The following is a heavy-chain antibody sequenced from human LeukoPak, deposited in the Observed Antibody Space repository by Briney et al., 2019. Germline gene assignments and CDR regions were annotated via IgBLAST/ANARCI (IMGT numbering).Heavy chain of an antibody. V-gene: IGHV1-46*01. CDR1: GYTFTGYY. CDR2: INPSGDST. D-gene: IGHD6-25*01. Sequence: ASVKVSCKASGYTFTGYYMHCVRQAPGQGLAWMGMINPSGDSTTYAQKFQDRVTMTRDTSTSTVYMELSSLLSDDTAVYYCARTAARQDAFNIWGQGTKVTVSS. CDR3: ARTAARQDAFNI. J-gene: IGHJ3*02.